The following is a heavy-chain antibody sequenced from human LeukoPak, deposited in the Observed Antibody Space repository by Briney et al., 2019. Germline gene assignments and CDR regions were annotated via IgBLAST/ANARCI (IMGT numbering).Heavy chain of an antibody. V-gene: IGHV4-61*01. CDR2: IYYSGST. CDR3: ARVLDYDSSGNYIDY. CDR1: GGSVSSGSYY. Sequence: SETLSLTCTVSGGSVSSGSYYWSWIRQPPGKGLEWIGYIYYSGSTNYNPSLKSRVTISVDTSKNQFSLKLSSVTAADTAVYYCARVLDYDSSGNYIDYWGQGTLVTVSS. J-gene: IGHJ4*02. D-gene: IGHD3-22*01.